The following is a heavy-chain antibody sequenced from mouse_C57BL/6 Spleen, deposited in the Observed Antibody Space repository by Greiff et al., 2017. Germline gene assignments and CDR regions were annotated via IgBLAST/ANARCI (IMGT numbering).Heavy chain of an antibody. J-gene: IGHJ2*01. CDR2: IYPGDGDT. CDR1: GYAFSSYW. D-gene: IGHD2-3*01. Sequence: VQVVESGAELVKPGASVKISCKASGYAFSSYWMNWVKQRPGKGLEWIGQIYPGDGDTNYNGKFKGKATLTADKSSSTAYMQLSSLTSEDSAVYFCARSGYDYFDYWGQGTTLTVSS. V-gene: IGHV1-80*01. CDR3: ARSGYDYFDY.